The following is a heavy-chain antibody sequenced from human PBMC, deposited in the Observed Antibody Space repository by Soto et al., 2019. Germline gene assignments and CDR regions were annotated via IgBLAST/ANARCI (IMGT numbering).Heavy chain of an antibody. CDR1: GITLSSYA. CDR3: AKGQNSGTYRFYFDY. Sequence: GGSLRLSCAASGITLSSYAMSWFRQAPGKGPEWVSGISASGGSTSYADSVKGRFTISRDNSKNTLYLQMNSLRADDTAVYHCAKGQNSGTYRFYFDYWGQGALVTVSS. V-gene: IGHV3-23*01. J-gene: IGHJ4*02. D-gene: IGHD1-26*01. CDR2: ISASGGST.